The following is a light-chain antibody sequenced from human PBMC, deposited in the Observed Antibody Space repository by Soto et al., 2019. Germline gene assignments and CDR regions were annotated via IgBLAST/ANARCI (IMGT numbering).Light chain of an antibody. CDR3: SSYTSSSGV. V-gene: IGLV2-14*01. Sequence: QSVLAQPASVSGSPGQSITISCTGTSSDVGGYNYVSWYQQHPGKAPKLMIYEVSNRPSGVSNRFSGSKSGNTASLTIPGLQAEDEADYYCSSYTSSSGVFGTGTKVTVL. J-gene: IGLJ1*01. CDR1: SSDVGGYNY. CDR2: EVS.